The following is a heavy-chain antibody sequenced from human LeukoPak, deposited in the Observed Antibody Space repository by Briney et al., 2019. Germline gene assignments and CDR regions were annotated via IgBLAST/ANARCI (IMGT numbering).Heavy chain of an antibody. Sequence: ASVKVSCKASGYTFASNVISWVGQAPGQGLEWMGWISAYNGNTNYAQKIQGRVTMTTDTSTSTAYMELRSLRSDDTAVYYCARDLPYSSSWESIDYWGQGTLVTVSS. CDR1: GYTFASNV. D-gene: IGHD6-13*01. V-gene: IGHV1-18*01. J-gene: IGHJ4*02. CDR2: ISAYNGNT. CDR3: ARDLPYSSSWESIDY.